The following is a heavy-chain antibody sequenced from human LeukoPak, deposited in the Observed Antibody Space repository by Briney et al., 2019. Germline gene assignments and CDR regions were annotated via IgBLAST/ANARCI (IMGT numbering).Heavy chain of an antibody. D-gene: IGHD6-13*01. CDR1: GGSISSYY. CDR3: ARGTLVPHYFDY. CDR2: IYYSGST. V-gene: IGHV4-59*01. Sequence: PSETLSLTCTVSGGSISSYYWSWIRQPPGKGLEWIGYIYYSGSTNYNPSLKSRVTISVDTSKNQFSLKLSSVTAADTAVYYCARGTLVPHYFDYWGQGTLVTVSS. J-gene: IGHJ4*02.